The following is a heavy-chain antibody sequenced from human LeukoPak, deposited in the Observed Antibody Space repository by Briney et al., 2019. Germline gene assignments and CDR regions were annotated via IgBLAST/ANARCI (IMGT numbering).Heavy chain of an antibody. J-gene: IGHJ4*02. D-gene: IGHD1-7*01. CDR3: ARGGTTGIFDY. V-gene: IGHV1-46*01. CDR1: GYTYTSYY. CDR2: INPSGDTT. Sequence: GASVKVSCKASGYTYTSYYMNWVRQAPGQGLEWMGIINPSGDTTTYAQKFQGRVTMTRDMSTSTVYMELSSLRSEDTAVYYCARGGTTGIFDYWGQGTLVTVSS.